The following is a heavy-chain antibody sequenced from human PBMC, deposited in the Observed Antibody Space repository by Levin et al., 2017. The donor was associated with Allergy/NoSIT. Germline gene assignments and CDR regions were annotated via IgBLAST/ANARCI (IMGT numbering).Heavy chain of an antibody. D-gene: IGHD4-17*01. V-gene: IGHV3-48*03. CDR3: ATLGVTTVCDGVDI. J-gene: IGHJ3*02. Sequence: GGSLRLSCAASGFTFSTYEMNWVRQAPGKGLEWVSYSSSSGTTVSYADSVRGRFIISRDNPKNSLYLQMNSLRAEDTAVYFCATLGVTTVCDGVDIWGQGTMVIVS. CDR2: SSSSGTTV. CDR1: GFTFSTYE.